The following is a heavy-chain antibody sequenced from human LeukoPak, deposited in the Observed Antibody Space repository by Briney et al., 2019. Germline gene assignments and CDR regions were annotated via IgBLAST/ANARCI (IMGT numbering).Heavy chain of an antibody. J-gene: IGHJ4*02. V-gene: IGHV1-8*01. CDR1: GYTFTSYD. CDR3: ARDYSSSWYGVDY. Sequence: ASVRVSCKASGYTFTSYDINWVRQATGQGLEWMGWMNPNSGNTGYAQKFQGRATMTRNTSISTAYMELSSLRSEDTAVYYCARDYSSSWYGVDYWGQGTLVTVSS. D-gene: IGHD6-13*01. CDR2: MNPNSGNT.